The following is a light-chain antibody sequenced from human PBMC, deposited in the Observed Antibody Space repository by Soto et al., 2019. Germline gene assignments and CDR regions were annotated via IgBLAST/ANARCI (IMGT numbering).Light chain of an antibody. J-gene: IGKJ2*01. CDR2: GAS. V-gene: IGKV3-15*01. Sequence: EIVMTQSPATLSVSPGERATLSCRASQRVSSNLAWYQQKPGQAPRLLIYGASTRASGIPARCSGRGSGTEFTLTISRLQSEDFAVYYCHQYGSSPYTFGQGTKLEIK. CDR3: HQYGSSPYT. CDR1: QRVSSN.